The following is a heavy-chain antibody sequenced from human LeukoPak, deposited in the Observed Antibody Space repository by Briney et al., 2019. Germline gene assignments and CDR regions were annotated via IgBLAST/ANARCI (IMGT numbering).Heavy chain of an antibody. CDR3: ATRPAEESYSPYFDY. V-gene: IGHV4-61*01. Sequence: SETLSLTCTVSGRSVNSGSYYWTSIRQPPGKGLEWIGYVSYTGSTNYNPSLKSRVTISVDTSKKQISLKLSSVTAADSAVYYCATRPAEESYSPYFDYWGQGTLVTVSS. CDR2: VSYTGST. J-gene: IGHJ4*02. D-gene: IGHD2-15*01. CDR1: GRSVNSGSYY.